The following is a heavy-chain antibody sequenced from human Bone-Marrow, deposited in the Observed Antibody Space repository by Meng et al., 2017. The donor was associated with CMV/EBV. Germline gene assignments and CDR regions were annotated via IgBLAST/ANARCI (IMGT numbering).Heavy chain of an antibody. J-gene: IGHJ4*02. CDR3: SKGCSDKRCYIKE. Sequence: GESLKISCAASGFSVNSNYMSWVRQAPGKGLEWVSVIYIWGFTDYADSVKGRFFISRDDSQNTLYLQMNSLRADDTAVYYCSKGCSDKRCYIKEWGQGTLVTVSS. D-gene: IGHD2-15*01. CDR1: GFSVNSNY. CDR2: IYIWGFT. V-gene: IGHV3-53*01.